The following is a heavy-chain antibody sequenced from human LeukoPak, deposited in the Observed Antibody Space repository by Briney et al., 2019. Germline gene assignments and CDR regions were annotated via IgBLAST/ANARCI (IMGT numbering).Heavy chain of an antibody. V-gene: IGHV3-48*01. CDR3: ARGGYSYSDAFDI. D-gene: IGHD5-18*01. CDR2: ISSSSSTI. Sequence: GGSLRLSCAASGFTFSSYSMNWVRQAPGKGLEWVSYISSSSSTIYYADSVKGRFTIPRDNAKNSLYLQMNSLRAEDTAVYYCARGGYSYSDAFDIWGQGTMVTVSS. J-gene: IGHJ3*02. CDR1: GFTFSSYS.